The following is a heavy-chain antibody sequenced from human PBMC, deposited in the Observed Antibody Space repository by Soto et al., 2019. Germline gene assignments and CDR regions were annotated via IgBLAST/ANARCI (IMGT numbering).Heavy chain of an antibody. Sequence: SETLSLTCTVSGGSISSGDYYWSWISQPPGKGLEWIGYIYYSGSTYYNPSLKSRVTISVDTSKNQFSLKLSSVTAADTAVYYGARDNSLGILYSGMDVWGQGTTVTVSS. V-gene: IGHV4-30-4*01. CDR2: IYYSGST. CDR1: GGSISSGDYY. D-gene: IGHD3-3*01. J-gene: IGHJ6*02. CDR3: ARDNSLGILYSGMDV.